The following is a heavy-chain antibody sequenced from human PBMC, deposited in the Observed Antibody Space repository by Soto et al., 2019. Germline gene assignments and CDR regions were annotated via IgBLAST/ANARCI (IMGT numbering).Heavy chain of an antibody. Sequence: GGSLRLSCAASGFTFSSYAMSWVRQAPGKGLEWVSAISGSGGSTYYADSVKGRFTISRDNSKNTLYLQMNSLRAEDTAVFYCAKAGYCSSTSCYPDAFDIWGQGTMVTVSS. CDR3: AKAGYCSSTSCYPDAFDI. CDR2: ISGSGGST. J-gene: IGHJ3*02. V-gene: IGHV3-23*01. D-gene: IGHD2-2*01. CDR1: GFTFSSYA.